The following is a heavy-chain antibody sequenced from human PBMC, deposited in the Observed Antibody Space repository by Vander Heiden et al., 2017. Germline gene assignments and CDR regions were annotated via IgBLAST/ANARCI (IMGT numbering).Heavy chain of an antibody. V-gene: IGHV3-15*01. CDR2: IKSKTDGGTT. D-gene: IGHD3-22*01. J-gene: IGHJ4*02. Sequence: EVQLVESGGGLVKPGGSLRLSCAASGFTFTNAWMRWVRQAPGKGLEWVGRIKSKTDGGTTDYAAPVKGRFTISRDDSKNTLYLQMNSLKPEDTAVYYCTTDFYYYDSSGYYNYWGQGTLVTVSS. CDR1: GFTFTNAW. CDR3: TTDFYYYDSSGYYNY.